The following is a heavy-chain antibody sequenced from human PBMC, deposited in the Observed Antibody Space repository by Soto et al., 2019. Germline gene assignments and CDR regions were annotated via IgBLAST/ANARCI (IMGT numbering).Heavy chain of an antibody. V-gene: IGHV1-69*02. CDR3: ARFKLGDDY. CDR1: GGTFSNST. J-gene: IGHJ4*02. D-gene: IGHD5-12*01. Sequence: QVQLVQSGAEVRKPGSSVKVSCQASGGTFSNSTVTWVRQAPGQGLEWMGRLIPILGLANYAQKFRGRLTITADKSTTRAYMELRSLRSEDTVIYYCARFKLGDDYWGQGTLVTVSS. CDR2: LIPILGLA.